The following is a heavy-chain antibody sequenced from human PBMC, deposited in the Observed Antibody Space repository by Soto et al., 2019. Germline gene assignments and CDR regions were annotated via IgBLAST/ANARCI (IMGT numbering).Heavy chain of an antibody. D-gene: IGHD1-26*01. CDR1: GGTFSSYA. CDR2: IIPIFGTA. CDR3: ARDGELRTRMLDY. J-gene: IGHJ4*02. V-gene: IGHV1-69*06. Sequence: SVKVSCKASGGTFSSYAISWVRQAPGQGLEWMGGIIPIFGTANYAQKFQGRVTITADKSTSTAYMELSSLRSEDTAVYYCARDGELRTRMLDYWGQGTMVTVSS.